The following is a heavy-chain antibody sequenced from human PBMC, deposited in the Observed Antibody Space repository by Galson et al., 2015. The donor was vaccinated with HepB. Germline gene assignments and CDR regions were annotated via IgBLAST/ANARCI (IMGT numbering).Heavy chain of an antibody. CDR1: GFTFSNYW. CDR3: ERNTLT. Sequence: SLRLSCAGSGFTFSNYWMSWVRQAPGRGLEWVANINYDGSVKYYVGSVKGRFTIPRDNAKNSLYLQMDNLRVEDTAVYYCERNTLTGGQGTLVTVSS. V-gene: IGHV3-7*01. D-gene: IGHD2-2*02. J-gene: IGHJ4*02. CDR2: INYDGSVK.